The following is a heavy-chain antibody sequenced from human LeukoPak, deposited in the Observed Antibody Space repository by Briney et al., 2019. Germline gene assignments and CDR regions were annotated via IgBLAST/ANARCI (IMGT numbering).Heavy chain of an antibody. CDR1: GGSISSSNYY. CDR3: ARHGVGIAAAGDNWYFDL. D-gene: IGHD6-13*01. J-gene: IGHJ2*01. CDR2: IYYSGST. V-gene: IGHV4-39*01. Sequence: SETLSLTCTVSGGSISSSNYYWGWIRQPPGKGLEWIGSIYYSGSTYYNPSLKSRVTISVDTSKNQFSLKLSSVTAADTAVYYCARHGVGIAAAGDNWYFDLWGRGTLVTVSS.